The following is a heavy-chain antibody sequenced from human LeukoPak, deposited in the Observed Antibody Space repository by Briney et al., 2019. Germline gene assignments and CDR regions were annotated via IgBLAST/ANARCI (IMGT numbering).Heavy chain of an antibody. D-gene: IGHD5-12*01. Sequence: PSETLSLTCTVSGGSISSSSYYWGWIRQPPGKGLEWIGSIYYSGSTYYNPSLKSRVTISVDTSKNQFSLKLSSVTAVDTAVYYCARHGYSGYDPIKEVFDYWGQGTLVTVSS. CDR2: IYYSGST. V-gene: IGHV4-39*01. J-gene: IGHJ4*02. CDR1: GGSISSSSYY. CDR3: ARHGYSGYDPIKEVFDY.